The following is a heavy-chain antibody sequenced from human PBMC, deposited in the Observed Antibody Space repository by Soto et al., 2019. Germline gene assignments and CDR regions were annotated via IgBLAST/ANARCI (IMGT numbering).Heavy chain of an antibody. CDR3: ARGGSSSDNGMDV. V-gene: IGHV3-48*02. Sequence: EVQLVESGGGLVQPGGSLRVSCAASGFTFSTYSMNWVRQAPGKGLEWVSYMSSRSLTIYYTDSVKGRFTISRDNAKNSLYLPMNSLRDADTAVYYCARGGSSSDNGMDVWGQGTTVTVSS. J-gene: IGHJ6*02. D-gene: IGHD6-6*01. CDR2: MSSRSLTI. CDR1: GFTFSTYS.